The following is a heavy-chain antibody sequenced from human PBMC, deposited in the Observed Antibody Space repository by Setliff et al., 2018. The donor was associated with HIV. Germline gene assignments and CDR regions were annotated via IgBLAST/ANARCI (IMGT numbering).Heavy chain of an antibody. D-gene: IGHD4-17*01. V-gene: IGHV1-8*02. Sequence: ASVKVSCKASGYTFTSYDINWVRQATGQGLEWMGWMNPNSGNTGYAQKFQGRVTMTRNTSISTAYMELSSLRSEDTAVYYCARETYFFDVTTFYSYALGVWGQGTTVTVSS. J-gene: IGHJ6*02. CDR3: ARETYFFDVTTFYSYALGV. CDR1: GYTFTSYD. CDR2: MNPNSGNT.